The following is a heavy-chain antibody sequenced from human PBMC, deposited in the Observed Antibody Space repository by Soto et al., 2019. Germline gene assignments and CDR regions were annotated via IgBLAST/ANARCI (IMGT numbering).Heavy chain of an antibody. Sequence: ASVKVSCKASGFTFTSSAVQWVRQARGQRLEWIGWIVVGSGNTNYAQKFQERVTITRDMSTSTAYKELSSLRSEDTAVYYCAAGPEPHSSKYSSSSPHFDYWGQGTLVTVS. CDR3: AAGPEPHSSKYSSSSPHFDY. D-gene: IGHD6-6*01. J-gene: IGHJ4*02. CDR2: IVVGSGNT. CDR1: GFTFTSSA. V-gene: IGHV1-58*01.